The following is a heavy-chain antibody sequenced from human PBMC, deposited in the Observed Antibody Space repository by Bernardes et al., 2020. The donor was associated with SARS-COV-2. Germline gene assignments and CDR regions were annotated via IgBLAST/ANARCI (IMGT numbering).Heavy chain of an antibody. CDR1: GGSISSYY. V-gene: IGHV4-59*01. Sequence: SEPLSLTCTVSGGSISSYYWSWIRQPPGKGLEWIGYIYYSGSTNYNPSLKSRVTISVDTSKNQFSLKLSSVTAADTAVYYCARGVFDRGGWFDPWGQGTLVTVSS. J-gene: IGHJ5*02. D-gene: IGHD3-9*01. CDR3: ARGVFDRGGWFDP. CDR2: IYYSGST.